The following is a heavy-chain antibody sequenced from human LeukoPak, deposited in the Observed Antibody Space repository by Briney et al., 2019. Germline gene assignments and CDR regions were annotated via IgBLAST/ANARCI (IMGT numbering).Heavy chain of an antibody. CDR1: GYTFTSYG. CDR2: ISAYNGNM. V-gene: IGHV1-18*01. CDR3: ARVRASIAAAGTGYFDL. Sequence: GASVKVSCKASGYTFTSYGISWVRQAPGQGLEWMGWISAYNGNMNYAQKFQDRISMTTDTPTNTVYMEVRSLRSDDTAVYYCARVRASIAAAGTGYFDLWGRGTLVTVSS. D-gene: IGHD6-13*01. J-gene: IGHJ2*01.